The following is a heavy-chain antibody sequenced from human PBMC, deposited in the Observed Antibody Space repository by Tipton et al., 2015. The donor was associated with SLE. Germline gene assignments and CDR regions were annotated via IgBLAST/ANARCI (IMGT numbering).Heavy chain of an antibody. CDR3: AREGISWYYFDY. D-gene: IGHD6-13*01. CDR1: GGSISSYY. V-gene: IGHV4-59*01. J-gene: IGHJ4*02. CDR2: IYYSGIT. Sequence: TLSLTCTVSGGSISSYYWSWIRQPPGKGLEWIGYIYYSGITNYNPSLKSRVTISVDTSKNQFSLKLSSVTAADTAVYYCAREGISWYYFDYWGQGTLVTVSS.